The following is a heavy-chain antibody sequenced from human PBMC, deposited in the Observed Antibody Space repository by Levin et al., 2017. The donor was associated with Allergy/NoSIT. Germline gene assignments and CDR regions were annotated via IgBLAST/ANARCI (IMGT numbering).Heavy chain of an antibody. Sequence: HTGGSLRLSCAASGLTFSSYGMHWVRQAPGKGLEWVAVMSYDGSNKYYADSVKGRFTISRDNSKNTPYLQMNSLRAEDTAVYYCAKDRRTTVTPPYYYYYMDGWGKGTTVTVSS. J-gene: IGHJ6*03. CDR1: GLTFSSYG. V-gene: IGHV3-30*18. D-gene: IGHD4-11*01. CDR3: AKDRRTTVTPPYYYYYMDG. CDR2: MSYDGSNK.